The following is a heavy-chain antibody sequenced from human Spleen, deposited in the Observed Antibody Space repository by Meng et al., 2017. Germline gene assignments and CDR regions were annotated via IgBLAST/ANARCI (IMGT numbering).Heavy chain of an antibody. D-gene: IGHD1-26*01. Sequence: GESLKISCAASGFTFSGSAMHWVRQASGKGLEWVGRIRSKANSYATAYAASVKGRFTISRDDSKNTAYLQMNSLKTEDTAVYYCTGRIVGATDFDYWGLGTLVTVSS. J-gene: IGHJ4*02. CDR2: IRSKANSYAT. CDR1: GFTFSGSA. CDR3: TGRIVGATDFDY. V-gene: IGHV3-73*01.